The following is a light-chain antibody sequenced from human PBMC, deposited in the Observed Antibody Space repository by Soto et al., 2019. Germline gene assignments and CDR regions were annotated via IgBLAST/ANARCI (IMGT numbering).Light chain of an antibody. CDR3: QQAASFPFT. V-gene: IGKV1-12*02. CDR2: TAS. J-gene: IGKJ3*01. Sequence: DIQLTQSPASVSAAVGDRINISCRASQPIKTWLAWYQQKPGKGPKLLIYTASTLETGVPSRFSGSGSGTDFTPTISSLQPEDAAIYSCQQAASFPFTFGPGAKV. CDR1: QPIKTW.